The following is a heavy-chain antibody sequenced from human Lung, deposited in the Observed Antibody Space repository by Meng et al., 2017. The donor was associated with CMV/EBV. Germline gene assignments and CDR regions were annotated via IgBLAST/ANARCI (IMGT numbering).Heavy chain of an antibody. V-gene: IGHV4-30-4*08. CDR2: IYYSGST. CDR1: GGSISSGYSY. CDR3: ARALDTAMVTFDY. Sequence: VQLQESGPGLMKPSQTLSLTCTVAGGSISSGYSYWSWIRQPPGKGLEWIGYIYYSGSTYYNPSLKSRVTISVDTSKNQFSLKLSSVTAADTAVYYCARALDTAMVTFDYWGQGTLVTVSS. J-gene: IGHJ4*02. D-gene: IGHD5-18*01.